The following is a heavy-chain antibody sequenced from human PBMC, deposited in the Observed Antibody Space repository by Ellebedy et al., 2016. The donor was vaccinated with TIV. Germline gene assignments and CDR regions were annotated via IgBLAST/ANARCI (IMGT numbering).Heavy chain of an antibody. D-gene: IGHD1-26*01. J-gene: IGHJ4*02. V-gene: IGHV3-48*01. CDR2: ISGSGHVI. Sequence: GESLKISXAASGFTFSSYNMNWVRHTPGKGLEWLSYISGSGHVIYYADSVKGRFTISRDSSKNTLYLQMNSLRADDTAVYYCAPRAIRAPNWGQGTLVTVSS. CDR3: APRAIRAPN. CDR1: GFTFSSYN.